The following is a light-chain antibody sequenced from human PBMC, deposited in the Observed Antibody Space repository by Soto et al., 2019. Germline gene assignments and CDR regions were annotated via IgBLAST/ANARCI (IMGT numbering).Light chain of an antibody. CDR2: RAS. V-gene: IGKV3-15*01. J-gene: IGKJ1*01. Sequence: IVMTQSPATLSVSPGERATFSCRASQNIYSNIAWYQQRPGQAPRLLIYRASTRATGVPARFGGSGSGTEFTLTISSLQSEEFEVYSCLQYHNLWAFGQGTKVEIK. CDR1: QNIYSN. CDR3: LQYHNLWA.